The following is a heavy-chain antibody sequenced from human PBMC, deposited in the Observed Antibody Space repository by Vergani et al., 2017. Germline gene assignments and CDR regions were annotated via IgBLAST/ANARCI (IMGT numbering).Heavy chain of an antibody. D-gene: IGHD3-22*01. CDR1: GYTFTGYY. V-gene: IGHV1-2*02. CDR2: INPNSGGT. J-gene: IGHJ4*02. Sequence: QVQLVQSGAEVQKPGASVKVSCKASGYTFTGYYMHWVRQAPGQGLEWMGWINPNSGGTNYAQKLQGRVTMTTDTSTSTAYMELRSLRSDDTAVYYCARVYYDSSGYYLIDYWGQGTLVTVSS. CDR3: ARVYYDSSGYYLIDY.